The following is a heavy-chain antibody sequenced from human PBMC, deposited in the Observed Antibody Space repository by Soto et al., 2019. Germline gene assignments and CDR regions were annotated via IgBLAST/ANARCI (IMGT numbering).Heavy chain of an antibody. Sequence: QVQLVESGGGVVQPGRSLRLSCAASGFTFSSCAMHWVRQAPGKGLEGVALISYDGSNKYYADSVKGRFTISRDNSKNTLYLQMNSLRAEDTAVYYCARDKRDLPFLEWSYYFDYWCQGTLVTVSS. CDR1: GFTFSSCA. J-gene: IGHJ4*02. CDR2: ISYDGSNK. V-gene: IGHV3-30-3*01. D-gene: IGHD3-3*01. CDR3: ARDKRDLPFLEWSYYFDY.